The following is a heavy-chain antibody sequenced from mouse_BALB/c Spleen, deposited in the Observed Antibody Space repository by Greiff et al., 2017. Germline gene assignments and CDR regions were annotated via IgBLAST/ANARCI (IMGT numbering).Heavy chain of an antibody. CDR1: GFNIKDTY. J-gene: IGHJ3*01. D-gene: IGHD2-14*01. V-gene: IGHV14-3*02. Sequence: VQLQQSGAELVKPGASVKLSCTASGFNIKDTYMHWVKQRPEQGLEWIGRIDPANGNTKYDPKFQGKATITADTSSNTAYLQLSSLTSEDTAVYYCARGEVRAWFAYWGQGTLVTVSA. CDR2: IDPANGNT. CDR3: ARGEVRAWFAY.